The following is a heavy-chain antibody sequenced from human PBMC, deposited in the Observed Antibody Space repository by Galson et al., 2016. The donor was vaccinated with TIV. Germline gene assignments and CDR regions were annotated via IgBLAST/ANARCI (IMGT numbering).Heavy chain of an antibody. V-gene: IGHV3-23*01. CDR3: TKVPSSGFSYYYGLDV. CDR1: GFTFSIFA. Sequence: SLRLSCAASGFTFSIFAMTWVRQAPGMGLEWVSAINGGGGSTYYADSVKGRFTISRDNSKNTLFLQMNSLRAEDTAVYYCTKVPSSGFSYYYGLDVWGQGTTVTVSS. D-gene: IGHD3-22*01. J-gene: IGHJ6*02. CDR2: INGGGGST.